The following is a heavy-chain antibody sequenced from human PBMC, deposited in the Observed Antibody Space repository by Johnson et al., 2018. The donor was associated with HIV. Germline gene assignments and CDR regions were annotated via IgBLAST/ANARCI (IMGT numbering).Heavy chain of an antibody. CDR1: RFTFSSYA. D-gene: IGHD1-1*01. Sequence: QVQLVESGGGVVQPGRSLRLSCAASRFTFSSYAMHWVRQAPGKGLEWVAVISYDGSNKYYADSVSGRFTISRDNSKNTLYLQLSSLKTEDTAVYYCARGGIIHDAFDIWGQGTMVTVSS. CDR2: ISYDGSNK. CDR3: ARGGIIHDAFDI. J-gene: IGHJ3*02. V-gene: IGHV3-30-3*01.